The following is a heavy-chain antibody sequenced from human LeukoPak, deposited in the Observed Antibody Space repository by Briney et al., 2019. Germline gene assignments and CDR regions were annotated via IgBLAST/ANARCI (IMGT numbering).Heavy chain of an antibody. D-gene: IGHD3-22*01. CDR2: INPNSGGT. J-gene: IGHJ4*02. CDR3: ARDPVVVYYDSSGYYSLTTPYYFDY. Sequence: ASVKVSCKASGYTFTGYYMHWVRQAPGQGLEWMGWINPNSGGTNYAQKFQGRVTMTRDTSIGTAYMELSRLRSDDTAVYYCARDPVVVYYDSSGYYSLTTPYYFDYWGQGTLVTVSS. CDR1: GYTFTGYY. V-gene: IGHV1-2*02.